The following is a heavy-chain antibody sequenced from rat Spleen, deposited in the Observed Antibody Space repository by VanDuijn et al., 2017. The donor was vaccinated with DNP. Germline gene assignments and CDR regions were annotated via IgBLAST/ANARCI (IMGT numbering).Heavy chain of an antibody. CDR2: ISSTGDNT. V-gene: IGHV5-27*01. J-gene: IGHJ1*01. CDR1: GFTFSDYY. D-gene: IGHD1-1*01. CDR3: TRDSGDWYFDF. Sequence: EVQLVESDGGLVQPGRSLKLSCAASGFTFSDYYMAWVRQAPTKGLEWVASISSTGDNTYYSDSVKGRFSLSRDNAKSTLDLQMDSLRSEDTATYFCTRDSGDWYFDFWGPGTMVTVSS.